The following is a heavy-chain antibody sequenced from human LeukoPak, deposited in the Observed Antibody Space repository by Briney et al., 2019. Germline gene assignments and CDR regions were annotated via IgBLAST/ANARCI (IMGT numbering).Heavy chain of an antibody. V-gene: IGHV4-39*01. J-gene: IGHJ6*02. D-gene: IGHD2-2*01. Sequence: PSETLTLTCTVDCGSTGSSSFYCGWIRQPPGNGLEWIGSIYYSGSTYYNPSLKSRVTISVDTSKNQFTLKLSSVTAADTDVYSCVSQSGLYSDTSSYYYGLEVWGQGTTVTVSS. CDR1: CGSTGSSSFY. CDR3: VSQSGLYSDTSSYYYGLEV. CDR2: IYYSGST.